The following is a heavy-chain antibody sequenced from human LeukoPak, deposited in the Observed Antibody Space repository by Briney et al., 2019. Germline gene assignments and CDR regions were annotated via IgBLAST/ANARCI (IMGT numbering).Heavy chain of an antibody. CDR3: ARDREGYYYGSGSYPDY. D-gene: IGHD3-10*01. CDR2: ISSSNSDK. Sequence: GGSLRLSCAASGFTFSSYSMNWVRQAPGKGLEWVSSISSSNSDKYYADSVKGRFTISRDNAKNSLYLQMNSLRAEDTAVYYCARDREGYYYGSGSYPDYWGQGTLVTVSS. CDR1: GFTFSSYS. J-gene: IGHJ4*02. V-gene: IGHV3-21*04.